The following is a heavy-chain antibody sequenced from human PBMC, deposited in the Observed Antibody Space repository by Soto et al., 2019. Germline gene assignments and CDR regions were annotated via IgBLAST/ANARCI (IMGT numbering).Heavy chain of an antibody. V-gene: IGHV1-69*01. J-gene: IGHJ6*02. CDR2: IIPIFGTA. D-gene: IGHD3-10*01. CDR3: ASITQTRGLWNYYYGMDV. CDR1: GGTFSSYA. Sequence: QVQLVQSGAEVKKPGSSVKVSCKASGGTFSSYAISWVRQAPGQGLEWMGGIIPIFGTANYAQKFQGRVTITADESTSTAYMELSSLRSEDTAVYYCASITQTRGLWNYYYGMDVWGQGTTVTVSS.